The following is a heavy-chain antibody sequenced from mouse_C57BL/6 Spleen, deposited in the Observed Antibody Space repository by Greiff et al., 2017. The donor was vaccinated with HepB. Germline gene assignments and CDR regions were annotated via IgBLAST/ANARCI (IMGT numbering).Heavy chain of an antibody. CDR3: TRGGGNPFDY. D-gene: IGHD1-1*02. Sequence: VKLVESGAELVRPGASVTLSCKASGYTFTDYEMHWVKQTPVHGLEWIGAIDPETGGTAYNQKFKGKAILTADKSSSTAYMELRSLTSEDSAVYYCTRGGGNPFDYWGQGTTLTVSS. CDR2: IDPETGGT. V-gene: IGHV1-15*01. J-gene: IGHJ2*01. CDR1: GYTFTDYE.